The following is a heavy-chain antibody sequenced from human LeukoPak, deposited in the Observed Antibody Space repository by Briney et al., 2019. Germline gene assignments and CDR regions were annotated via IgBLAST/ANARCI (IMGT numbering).Heavy chain of an antibody. D-gene: IGHD6-13*01. CDR1: GGSISSSSYYW. V-gene: IGHV3-74*01. Sequence: ETLSLTCTVSGGSISSSSYYWMHWVRQAPGKGLVWVSRMNSDGNTTNYADSVKGRFTISRDNAKNTLYLQLHSLRAEDTAVYYCARDWSSSPPNNWFDPWGQGTLVTVSS. CDR2: MNSDGNTT. J-gene: IGHJ5*02. CDR3: ARDWSSSPPNNWFDP.